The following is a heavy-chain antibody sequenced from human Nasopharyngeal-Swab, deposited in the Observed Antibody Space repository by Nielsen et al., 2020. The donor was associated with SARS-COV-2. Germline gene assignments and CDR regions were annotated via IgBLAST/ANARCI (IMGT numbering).Heavy chain of an antibody. CDR2: INHSGST. J-gene: IGHJ3*02. Sequence: SETLSLNCAVYGGSFSGYYWSWIRKPPGKGLEWIGEINHSGSTNYNPSLKSRVTISVDTSKNQFSLKLSSVTAADTAVYYCARLPLDRWGYCSSTSCYEDAFDIWGQGTMVTVSS. CDR3: ARLPLDRWGYCSSTSCYEDAFDI. V-gene: IGHV4-34*01. D-gene: IGHD2-2*01. CDR1: GGSFSGYY.